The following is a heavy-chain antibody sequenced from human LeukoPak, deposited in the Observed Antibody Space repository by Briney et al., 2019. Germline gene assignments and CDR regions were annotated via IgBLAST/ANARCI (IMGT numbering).Heavy chain of an antibody. J-gene: IGHJ6*03. V-gene: IGHV3-30*02. Sequence: GGSLRLSCAASGFTFSSYGMHWVRQAPGKGLEWVAFIRYDGSNKYYADSVKGRFTISRDNSKNTLYLQMNSLRAEDTAVYYCAREVSSSWYGNYYYMDVWGKGTTVTVSS. D-gene: IGHD6-13*01. CDR2: IRYDGSNK. CDR3: AREVSSSWYGNYYYMDV. CDR1: GFTFSSYG.